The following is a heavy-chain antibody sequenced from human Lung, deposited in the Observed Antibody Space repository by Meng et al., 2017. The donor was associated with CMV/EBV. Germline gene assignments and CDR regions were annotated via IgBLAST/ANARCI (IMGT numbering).Heavy chain of an antibody. J-gene: IGHJ6*02. D-gene: IGHD2-2*01. V-gene: IGHV3-7*01. CDR3: ARDAPYCSSTSCYYSYGLDV. Sequence: GEXXTISCAASGFTFNNYWMTWVRQAPGKGLEWVANIKQDGSEKYYVDSVKGRFTVSRDNAKNSLYLQMNSLRAEDTAVYYCARDAPYCSSTSCYYSYGLDVXGQGXTVTVSS. CDR2: IKQDGSEK. CDR1: GFTFNNYW.